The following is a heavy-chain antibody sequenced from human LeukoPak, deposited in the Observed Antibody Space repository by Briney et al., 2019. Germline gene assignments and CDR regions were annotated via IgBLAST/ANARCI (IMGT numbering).Heavy chain of an antibody. Sequence: GGSLRLSCAASGFTFSNYAMNWVRQAPGKGLEWVSGIDNRNKTYYADSVKGRFTISRDNSKNTLYLQVNSLRAEDTALYYCAKDGKWPGYRFDYWGQGTLVTVSS. CDR2: IDNRNKT. CDR1: GFTFSNYA. J-gene: IGHJ4*02. CDR3: AKDGKWPGYRFDY. V-gene: IGHV3-23*03. D-gene: IGHD5-12*01.